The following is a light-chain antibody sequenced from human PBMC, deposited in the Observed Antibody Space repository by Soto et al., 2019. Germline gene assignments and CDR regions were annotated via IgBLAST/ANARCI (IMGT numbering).Light chain of an antibody. CDR1: SSDVGGYNY. CDR3: TSYTSKSTGV. V-gene: IGLV2-14*01. J-gene: IGLJ1*01. CDR2: EVS. Sequence: QSALTQPASVSGSPGQSITISRTGTSSDVGGYNYVSWYQQHPGKAPKLIIYEVSNRPSGVSNRFSGSKSGNTASLTISGLQAEDEADYYCTSYTSKSTGVFGTGTKLTVL.